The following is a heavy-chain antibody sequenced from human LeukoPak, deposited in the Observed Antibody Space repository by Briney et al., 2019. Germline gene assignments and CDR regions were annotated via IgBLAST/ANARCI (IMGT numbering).Heavy chain of an antibody. V-gene: IGHV4-59*08. J-gene: IGHJ5*02. CDR2: IYYSGST. CDR3: ARAGYYYDSSGQMPPNWFDP. D-gene: IGHD3-22*01. CDR1: GGSISSYY. Sequence: PSETLSLSCTVSGGSISSYYWSWIRQPPGKGLEWIGYIYYSGSTYYNPSLKSRVTISVDTSKNQFSLKLSSVTAADTAVYYCARAGYYYDSSGQMPPNWFDPWGQGTLVTVSS.